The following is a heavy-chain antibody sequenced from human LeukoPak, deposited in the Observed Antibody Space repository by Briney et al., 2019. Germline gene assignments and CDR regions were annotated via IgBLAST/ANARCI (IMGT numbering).Heavy chain of an antibody. V-gene: IGHV3-64*01. CDR2: ISSNGGST. CDR1: GFTFSSYA. J-gene: IGHJ4*02. Sequence: PGGSLRLSCAASGFTFSSYAMHWVRQAPGKGLEYVSAISSNGGSTYYANSVKGRFTISRDNSKNTLYLQMGSLRAEDMAVYYCARGLIVVVPAADYYFDYWGQGTLVTVSS. CDR3: ARGLIVVVPAADYYFDY. D-gene: IGHD2-2*01.